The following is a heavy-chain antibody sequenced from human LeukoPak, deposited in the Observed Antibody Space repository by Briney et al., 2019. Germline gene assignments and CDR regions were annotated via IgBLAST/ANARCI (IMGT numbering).Heavy chain of an antibody. Sequence: SETLSLTCAVCGGSFSGYYWSWIRQPPGKGLEWIGEINHSGSTNYNPSLKSRVTISVDTSKNQFSLKLSSVTAADTAVYYCARGVAGPSNDAFDIWGQGTMVTVSS. J-gene: IGHJ3*02. D-gene: IGHD6-19*01. CDR1: GGSFSGYY. CDR3: ARGVAGPSNDAFDI. V-gene: IGHV4-34*01. CDR2: INHSGST.